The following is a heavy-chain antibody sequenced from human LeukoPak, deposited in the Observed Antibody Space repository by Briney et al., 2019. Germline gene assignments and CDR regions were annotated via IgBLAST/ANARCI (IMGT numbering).Heavy chain of an antibody. D-gene: IGHD4-23*01. Sequence: ASVKVSCKASGYTFTSYGISWMRRAPGQGLEWMGWISAYNGKTNYAQKLQGRVTMTTDTSTSTAYMELRSLRSDDTAVYYCARDRKLNYGGNPESAFDIWGQGTMVTVSS. J-gene: IGHJ3*02. CDR3: ARDRKLNYGGNPESAFDI. V-gene: IGHV1-18*01. CDR1: GYTFTSYG. CDR2: ISAYNGKT.